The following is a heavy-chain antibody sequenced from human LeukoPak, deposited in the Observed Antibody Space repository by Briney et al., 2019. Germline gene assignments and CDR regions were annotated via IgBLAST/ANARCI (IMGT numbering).Heavy chain of an antibody. Sequence: SETLSLTCTVPGGSISSYYWSWIRQPPRKGLEWIGHFYYSGSTNYNPSLKSRVTISVDRSKNQFSLRLSSVTPADTAVYYCARGVMTTVTTLDYWGQGTLVTVSS. CDR1: GGSISSYY. J-gene: IGHJ4*02. CDR3: ARGVMTTVTTLDY. V-gene: IGHV4-59*01. D-gene: IGHD4-17*01. CDR2: FYYSGST.